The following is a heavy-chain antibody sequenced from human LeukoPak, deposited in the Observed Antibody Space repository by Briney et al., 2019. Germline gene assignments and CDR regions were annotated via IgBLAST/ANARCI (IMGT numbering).Heavy chain of an antibody. CDR3: ARDSGDGYNWSFDY. CDR2: INHSGST. J-gene: IGHJ4*02. Sequence: SETLSRTCAVYGGSFSGYYWSWIRQPPGKGLEWIGEINHSGSTNYNPSLKSRVTISVDTSKNQFSLKLSSVTAADTAVYYCARDSGDGYNWSFDYWGQGTLVTVSS. CDR1: GGSFSGYY. D-gene: IGHD5-24*01. V-gene: IGHV4-34*01.